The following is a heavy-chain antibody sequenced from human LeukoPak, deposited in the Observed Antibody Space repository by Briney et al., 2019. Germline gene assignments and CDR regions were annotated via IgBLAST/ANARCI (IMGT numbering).Heavy chain of an antibody. CDR3: AITIFGVVQPIPYY. V-gene: IGHV3-21*01. D-gene: IGHD3-3*01. Sequence: KPGGSLRLSCAASGFTFSSYSMNWVRQAPGRGLEWVSSISSSSSYIYYADSLKGRFTISRDNAKNSLYLQMNSLRAEDTAVYYCAITIFGVVQPIPYYWGQGTLVTVSS. CDR2: ISSSSSYI. J-gene: IGHJ4*02. CDR1: GFTFSSYS.